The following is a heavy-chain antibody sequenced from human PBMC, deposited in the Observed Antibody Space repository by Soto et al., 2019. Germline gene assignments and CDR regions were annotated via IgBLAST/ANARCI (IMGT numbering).Heavy chain of an antibody. J-gene: IGHJ4*02. D-gene: IGHD6-6*01. CDR2: TKNRSQRYTI. CDR3: TCWIAARCS. CDR1: GFTLSDHY. Sequence: EVQLVESGGGLVQPEGSLRLSCAASGFTLSDHYMDWVRQAPGKGLEWVARTKNRSQRYTIEYAASVKGRFTISRDDSKNSLYLQMNSLKSDDTAVYYCTCWIAARCSWGQGTLVTVAS. V-gene: IGHV3-72*01.